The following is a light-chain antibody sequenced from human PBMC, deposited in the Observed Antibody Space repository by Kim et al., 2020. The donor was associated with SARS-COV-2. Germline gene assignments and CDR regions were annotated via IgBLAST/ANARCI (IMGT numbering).Light chain of an antibody. CDR1: QTVRSN. CDR2: SAS. Sequence: LSPEETVTLSCRASQTVRSNLAWYQQKPGQTPRLLISSASTRATGVPDRFSGSGSGTEFTLTISSLQSEDFAVYYCQQYNNWPLTFGGGTKVDIK. CDR3: QQYNNWPLT. J-gene: IGKJ4*01. V-gene: IGKV3-15*01.